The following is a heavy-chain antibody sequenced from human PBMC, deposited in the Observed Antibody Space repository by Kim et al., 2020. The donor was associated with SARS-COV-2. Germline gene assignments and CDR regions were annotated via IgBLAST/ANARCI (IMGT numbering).Heavy chain of an antibody. D-gene: IGHD2-15*01. J-gene: IGHJ4*02. V-gene: IGHV4-39*01. Sequence: PSLKSRVTISVDTSKNQFSLKLSSVTAADTAVYYCARRYCSGGSCYLDYWGQGTLVTVSS. CDR3: ARRYCSGGSCYLDY.